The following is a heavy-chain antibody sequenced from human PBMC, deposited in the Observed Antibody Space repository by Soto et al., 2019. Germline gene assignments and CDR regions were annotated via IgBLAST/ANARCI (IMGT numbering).Heavy chain of an antibody. D-gene: IGHD2-2*01. J-gene: IGHJ4*02. CDR3: AGRGVVPAADYDY. CDR1: GGSVSSGSYF. Sequence: SETLSLTCTVSGGSVSSGSYFWSWIRQPPGKGLEFIGYISYSGTTNYNSSLKSRVTISKDTSEKQFSLKLSSVTAADTAVYYCAGRGVVPAADYDYWGQGTLVTVSS. CDR2: ISYSGTT. V-gene: IGHV4-61*01.